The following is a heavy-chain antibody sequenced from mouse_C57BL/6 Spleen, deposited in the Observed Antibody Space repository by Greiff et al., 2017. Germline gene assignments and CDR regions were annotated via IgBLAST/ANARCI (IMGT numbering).Heavy chain of an antibody. CDR2: ISSGSSTI. V-gene: IGHV5-17*01. Sequence: EVKLVESGGGLVKPGGSLKLSCAASGFTFSDYGMHWVRQAPEKGLEWVAYISSGSSTIYYADTVKGRFTISRDNAKNTLFLQMTSLRSEDTAMYYCARNDYEALDYWGQGTTLTVSS. J-gene: IGHJ2*01. CDR1: GFTFSDYG. D-gene: IGHD2-4*01. CDR3: ARNDYEALDY.